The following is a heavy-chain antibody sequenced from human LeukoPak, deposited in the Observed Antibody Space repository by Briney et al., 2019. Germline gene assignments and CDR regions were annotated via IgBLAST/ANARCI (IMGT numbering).Heavy chain of an antibody. CDR3: TRQSGYFGN. Sequence: SETLSLTCTVSGGSISSSSYFWGWIRQPPGKGLEWIATIYYSGTTYYNPSLKSRVTISVDTSKNQFSLRLSSVTAADTALYYCTRQSGYFGNWGQGSLVTVSS. D-gene: IGHD1-26*01. CDR2: IYYSGTT. V-gene: IGHV4-39*01. CDR1: GGSISSSSYF. J-gene: IGHJ4*02.